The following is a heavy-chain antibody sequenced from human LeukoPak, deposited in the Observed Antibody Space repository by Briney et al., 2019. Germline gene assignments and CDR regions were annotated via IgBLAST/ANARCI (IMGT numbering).Heavy chain of an antibody. D-gene: IGHD2-2*01. CDR1: GGSISSGSYY. V-gene: IGHV4-61*02. CDR2: IYTSGST. CDR3: ARSIYIVVVPAAAYYYGMDV. Sequence: PSETLSLTCTVSGGSISSGSYYWSWIRQPAGKGLEWIGRIYTSGSTNYNPSLKSRVTISVDTSKNQFSLKLSPVTAADTAVYYCARSIYIVVVPAAAYYYGMDVWGQGTTVTVSS. J-gene: IGHJ6*02.